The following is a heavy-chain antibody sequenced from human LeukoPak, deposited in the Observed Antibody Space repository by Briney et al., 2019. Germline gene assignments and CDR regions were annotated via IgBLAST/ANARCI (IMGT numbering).Heavy chain of an antibody. J-gene: IGHJ4*02. CDR3: AKWGYSGYDLKPYYFDY. CDR2: ISGSGGST. V-gene: IGHV3-23*01. CDR1: GFTFSSYA. Sequence: GGSLRLSCAASGFTFSSYAMSWVRQAPGKGLEWVSAISGSGGSTYYADSVKGRFTISRDNSKNTLYLQMNSLRAEDTAVYCCAKWGYSGYDLKPYYFDYWGQGTLVTVSS. D-gene: IGHD5-12*01.